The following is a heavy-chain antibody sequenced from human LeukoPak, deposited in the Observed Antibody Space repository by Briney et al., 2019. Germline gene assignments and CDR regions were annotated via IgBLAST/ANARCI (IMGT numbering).Heavy chain of an antibody. CDR2: IKPDGSDK. V-gene: IGHV3-7*02. J-gene: IGHJ3*02. CDR1: GFTFSSYW. CDR3: ARGTYAFDI. Sequence: QAGGSLRLSCVASGFTFSSYWMTWVRQAPGKGLEWVATIKPDGSDKYYVDSVKGRSTISRDNAKNSLYLQMNSLRAEDTAVYYCARGTYAFDIWGQGTMVTVSS.